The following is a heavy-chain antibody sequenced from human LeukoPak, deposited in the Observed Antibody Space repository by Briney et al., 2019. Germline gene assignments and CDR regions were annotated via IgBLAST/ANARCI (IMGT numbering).Heavy chain of an antibody. J-gene: IGHJ4*02. D-gene: IGHD3-10*01. V-gene: IGHV3-15*01. CDR1: GFTFYNAW. CDR3: NTVYYYGSSSYSGY. CDR2: IKSKIDGGTA. Sequence: PGGSLRLSCAASGFTFYNAWMSWVRQAPGKGLEWVGRIKSKIDGGTADYAAPVKGRFTMSRDDSKNMLYLQMNSLKTEDTAVYYYNTVYYYGSSSYSGYWGQGTLATVSS.